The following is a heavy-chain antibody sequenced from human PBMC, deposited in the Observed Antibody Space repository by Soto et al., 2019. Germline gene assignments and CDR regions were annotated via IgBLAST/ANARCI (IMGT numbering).Heavy chain of an antibody. J-gene: IGHJ4*02. CDR1: GGTFSNYA. CDR2: IIPIFQTT. D-gene: IGHD3-10*01. CDR3: VRDRGTQMHLFVWDN. V-gene: IGHV1-69*01. Sequence: QVQLVQSGAEAKKPGSSVKVSCKASGGTFSNYAFSWVRQAPGQGLEWMGGIIPIFQTTTYPQMFQDRVTSAADGSTRPTYLELTSLRSEDTAVYYCVRDRGTQMHLFVWDNWGQGTLVTVSS.